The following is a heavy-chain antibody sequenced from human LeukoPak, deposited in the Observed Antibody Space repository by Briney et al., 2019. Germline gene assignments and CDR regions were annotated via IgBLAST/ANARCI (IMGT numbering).Heavy chain of an antibody. J-gene: IGHJ4*02. CDR3: AKPGEASNYYFDY. V-gene: IGHV3-9*01. CDR1: GFTFDDYA. CDR2: ISWNSGSI. D-gene: IGHD2-21*01. Sequence: GGSLRLSCAASGFTFDDYAMHWVRQAPGKGLEWVSGISWNSGSIGYADSVKGRFTISRDNSKNTLYLQMNSLRAEDTALYYCAKPGEASNYYFDYWGQGALVTVSS.